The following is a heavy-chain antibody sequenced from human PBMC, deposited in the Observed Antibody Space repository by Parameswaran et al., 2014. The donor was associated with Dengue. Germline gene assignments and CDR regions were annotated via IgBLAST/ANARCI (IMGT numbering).Heavy chain of an antibody. V-gene: IGHV1-69*01. Sequence: SWVRQAPGQGLEWMGGIIPIFGTFNYAQKFQGRVSITADESTSTAYMELSSLTSEDTAVYYCALTATVTRRVDYWGQGTLVTVSS. D-gene: IGHD4-17*01. J-gene: IGHJ4*02. CDR2: IIPIFGTF. CDR3: ALTATVTRRVDY.